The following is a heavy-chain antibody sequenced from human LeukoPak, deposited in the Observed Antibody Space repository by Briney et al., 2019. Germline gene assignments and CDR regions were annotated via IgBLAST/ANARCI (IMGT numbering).Heavy chain of an antibody. CDR1: GFPFSRYS. J-gene: IGHJ4*02. V-gene: IGHV3-74*01. CDR2: ISPDGSVT. D-gene: IGHD5-24*01. Sequence: GGSLRLSCAASGFPFSRYSMHWVRQSPGKGLVWLSRISPDGSVTNYADSVKGRFTISRDNAKNTLYLQMNSLRDEDTAVYYCASDVAYKFDYWGQGTLVTFSS. CDR3: ASDVAYKFDY.